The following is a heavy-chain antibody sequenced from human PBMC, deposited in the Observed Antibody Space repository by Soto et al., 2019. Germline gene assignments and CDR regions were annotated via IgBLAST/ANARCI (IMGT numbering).Heavy chain of an antibody. CDR1: GGSISSGEFF. V-gene: IGHV4-30-4*01. D-gene: IGHD2-2*01. CDR2: IYTSGTT. J-gene: IGHJ5*02. CDR3: AREVAFCTDISCYPRWFDP. Sequence: QVQLQESGPGLVKPSQTLSLTCTVSGGSISSGEFFWSWVRQPPGKGLEWLGYIYTSGTTYYNPSLKSRLPISVAASKNQLSLELTSVTAADTAVYYCAREVAFCTDISCYPRWFDPWGQGTLVTVSS.